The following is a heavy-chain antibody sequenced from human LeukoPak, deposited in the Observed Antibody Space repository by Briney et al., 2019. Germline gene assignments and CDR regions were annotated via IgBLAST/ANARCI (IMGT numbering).Heavy chain of an antibody. D-gene: IGHD2-15*01. V-gene: IGHV4-59*01. CDR1: GGSISSYY. J-gene: IGHJ5*02. CDR3: ARAVVVVAATWFDP. Sequence: SETLSLTCTVSGGSISSYYWNWIRQPPGKGLEWIGYIYYSGSTNYNPSLKSRVTISVDTSKNQFSLKLSSVTAADTAVYYCARAVVVVAATWFDPWGQGTLVTVSS. CDR2: IYYSGST.